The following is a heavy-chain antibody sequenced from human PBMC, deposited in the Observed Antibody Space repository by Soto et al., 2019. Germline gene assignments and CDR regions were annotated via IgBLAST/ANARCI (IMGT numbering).Heavy chain of an antibody. V-gene: IGHV3-21*01. D-gene: IGHD5-18*01. CDR3: ARVRSYSYGQGYGMDV. CDR2: ISSSSGYI. CDR1: GFTFSTYS. J-gene: IGHJ6*02. Sequence: EVQLVESGGGLVKPGGSLRLSCAASGFTFSTYSMNWVRQATGKGLEWVSSISSSSGYIYYSDSVKGRITISRDDAKHALSLQMNSLRAEDTAVYYCARVRSYSYGQGYGMDVWGQGTTVTVSS.